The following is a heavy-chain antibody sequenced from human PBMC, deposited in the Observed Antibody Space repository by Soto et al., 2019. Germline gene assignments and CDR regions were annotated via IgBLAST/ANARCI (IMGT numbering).Heavy chain of an antibody. CDR3: ARGPSGDKVDY. V-gene: IGHV4-30-4*01. CDR2: IYNGGST. J-gene: IGHJ4*02. CDR1: GRSISTVNDC. D-gene: IGHD7-27*01. Sequence: QVQLQESGPGLVKPSETLSVTCTVSGRSISTVNDCRSRIRQSPDKGQEWIGHIYNGGSTYNNPSLKSRVTISVDTSKNQFSLKLSSVSVADTAVYYCARGPSGDKVDYWGQGTLVTVSS.